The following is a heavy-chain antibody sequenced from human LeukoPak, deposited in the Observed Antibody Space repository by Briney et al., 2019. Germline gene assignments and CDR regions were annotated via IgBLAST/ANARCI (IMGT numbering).Heavy chain of an antibody. D-gene: IGHD4/OR15-4a*01. V-gene: IGHV4-59*06. Sequence: SETLSLTCTVSGGSISSYYWSWIRQPPGKGLEWIGYVYYSGSTYYNPSLKSRVTISVDTSKNRFSLKLSSVTAAGTAVYYCARSNVGFDPWGQGTLVTVSS. CDR3: ARSNVGFDP. J-gene: IGHJ5*02. CDR2: VYYSGST. CDR1: GGSISSYY.